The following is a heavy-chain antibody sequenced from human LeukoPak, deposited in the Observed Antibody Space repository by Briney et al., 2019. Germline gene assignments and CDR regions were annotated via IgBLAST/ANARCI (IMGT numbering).Heavy chain of an antibody. D-gene: IGHD3-9*01. V-gene: IGHV1-18*01. CDR2: ISAYNGNT. Sequence: GASVKVSCEASGYTFTSYGISWVRQAPGQGLEWMGWISAYNGNTNYAQKLQGRVTMTTDTSTSTAYMELRSLRSDDTAVYYCARAKIPLGYYDILTGRYGTDWFDPWGQGTLVTVSS. J-gene: IGHJ5*02. CDR1: GYTFTSYG. CDR3: ARAKIPLGYYDILTGRYGTDWFDP.